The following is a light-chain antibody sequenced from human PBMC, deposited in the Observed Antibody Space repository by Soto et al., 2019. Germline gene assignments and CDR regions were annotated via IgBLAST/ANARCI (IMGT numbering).Light chain of an antibody. V-gene: IGKV3-20*01. CDR2: GAS. Sequence: EIVLTQSPGTLSLSPGERATLSCRTSQSVSSSYLAWYQQKPGQAPRLLIYGASSRATGIPDRFSVSASGTDFTLIISRLEPEEFAVYYCQHYGTSALFGPGTRVDLK. CDR1: QSVSSSY. CDR3: QHYGTSAL. J-gene: IGKJ3*01.